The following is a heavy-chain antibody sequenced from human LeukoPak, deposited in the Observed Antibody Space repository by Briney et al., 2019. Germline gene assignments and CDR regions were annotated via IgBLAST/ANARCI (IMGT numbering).Heavy chain of an antibody. CDR3: TTTYIVAPTRNFGDY. D-gene: IGHD5-12*01. V-gene: IGHV3-15*01. Sequence: GGSLRLSCAASGFTFSNAWLSWVRQAPGKGLEWVGRIKSQALGGTTDYAAPVKGRFTISRDDSENMVDLQMTSLKAEDTAMYYCTTTYIVAPTRNFGDYWGQGTLVIVSS. CDR1: GFTFSNAW. CDR2: IKSQALGGTT. J-gene: IGHJ4*02.